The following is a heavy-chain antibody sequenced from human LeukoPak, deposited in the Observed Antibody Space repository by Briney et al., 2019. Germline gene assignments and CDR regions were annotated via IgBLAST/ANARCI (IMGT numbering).Heavy chain of an antibody. CDR3: ARGGQLWPRDDY. D-gene: IGHD3-16*01. J-gene: IGHJ4*02. CDR1: GGSVSSGSYY. Sequence: SQTLSLTCTVSGGSVSSGSYYWSWIRQPPGKGLEWIGYISYSGSTNYNPSLKSRVTISADTSKNQFSLKLSSVTAADTAVYYCARGGQLWPRDDYWGQGTLVTVSS. CDR2: ISYSGST. V-gene: IGHV4-61*01.